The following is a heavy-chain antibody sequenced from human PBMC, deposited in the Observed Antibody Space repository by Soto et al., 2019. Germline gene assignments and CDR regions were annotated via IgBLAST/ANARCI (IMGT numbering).Heavy chain of an antibody. CDR1: GFTFSSYA. J-gene: IGHJ6*02. Sequence: QVQLVESGGGVVQPGRSLRLSCAASGFTFSSYAMHWVRQAPGKGLEWVAVISYDGSNKYYADSVKGRFTISRDNSKNTLYLQKNSLRAEDTAVYYCARDRLSSSWSHYYYYFGMDVWGQGTTVTVSS. CDR3: ARDRLSSSWSHYYYYFGMDV. V-gene: IGHV3-30-3*01. CDR2: ISYDGSNK. D-gene: IGHD6-13*01.